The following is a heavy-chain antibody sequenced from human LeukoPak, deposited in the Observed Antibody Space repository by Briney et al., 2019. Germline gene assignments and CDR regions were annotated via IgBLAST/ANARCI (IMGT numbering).Heavy chain of an antibody. CDR2: INPNSGGT. CDR1: GYTFTGYY. Sequence: ASVKVSCKASGYTFTGYYMHWVRQAPGQGLEWMGWINPNSGGTNYAQKFQGRVTMTRDTSISTAYMELSRLRSDDTAVYYCAKTKRELAPHFDYWGQGTLVTVSS. J-gene: IGHJ4*02. D-gene: IGHD1-26*01. CDR3: AKTKRELAPHFDY. V-gene: IGHV1-2*02.